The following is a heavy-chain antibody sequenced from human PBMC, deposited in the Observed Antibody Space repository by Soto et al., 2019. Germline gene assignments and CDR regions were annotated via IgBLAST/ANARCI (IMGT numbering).Heavy chain of an antibody. CDR2: ISGSGGST. J-gene: IGHJ2*01. Sequence: PGGSLRLSCAASGFTFSSYAMSWVRQAPGKGLEWVSSISGSGGSTYYADSVKGRFTISRDSSKNTLYLQMNSLRAEDTAVYYCADADGHSYPNWYFDLWGHGTLVTVSS. CDR1: GFTFSSYA. V-gene: IGHV3-23*01. CDR3: ADADGHSYPNWYFDL. D-gene: IGHD3-16*02.